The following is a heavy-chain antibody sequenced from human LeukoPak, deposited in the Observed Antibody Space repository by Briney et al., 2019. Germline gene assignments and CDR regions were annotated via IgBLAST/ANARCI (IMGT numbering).Heavy chain of an antibody. J-gene: IGHJ6*02. CDR1: GYTLTELS. CDR2: FDPEDGET. V-gene: IGHV1-24*01. D-gene: IGHD6-19*01. Sequence: ASVKVSCKVSGYTLTELSMHWVRQAPGKGLEWMGGFDPEDGETIYAQKFQGRVTMTEDTSTDTAYMELSSLRSEDTAVYYCARVAVAGTRLNYYYYGMDVWGQGTTVTVSS. CDR3: ARVAVAGTRLNYYYYGMDV.